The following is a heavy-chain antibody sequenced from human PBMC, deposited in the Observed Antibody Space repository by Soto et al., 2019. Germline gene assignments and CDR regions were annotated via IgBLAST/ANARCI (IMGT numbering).Heavy chain of an antibody. CDR3: SRHEEGRRMVFYGMYV. Sequence: PGGSLRRSCSASGFTFSRSDLHWVRQAPGKGLEWVGRVRSKIHNYATSFADSVRGRLTISRNDSDNTVSLEMSGLKSEDTALYYCSRHEEGRRMVFYGMYVWGQGTTVTVS. J-gene: IGHJ6*02. CDR1: GFTFSRSD. D-gene: IGHD2-8*01. CDR2: VRSKIHNYAT. V-gene: IGHV3-73*01.